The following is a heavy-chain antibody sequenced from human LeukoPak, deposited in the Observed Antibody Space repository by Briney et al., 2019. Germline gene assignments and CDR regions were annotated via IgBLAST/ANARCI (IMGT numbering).Heavy chain of an antibody. CDR1: GYTFTSHG. CDR2: ISTYNGNT. J-gene: IGHJ4*02. Sequence: GASVKVSCKASGYTFTSHGISWVRQAPGQGLEWMGWISTYNGNTNYAQKLQGRVTMTRDTSISTAYMEVSSLRSDDTAVYYCARVDRALDYWGQGTLVTVSS. V-gene: IGHV1-18*01. CDR3: ARVDRALDY.